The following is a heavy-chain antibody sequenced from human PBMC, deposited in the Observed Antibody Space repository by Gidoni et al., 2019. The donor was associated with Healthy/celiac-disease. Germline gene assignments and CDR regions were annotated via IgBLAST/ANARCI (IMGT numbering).Heavy chain of an antibody. CDR1: GFPFSSYA. CDR3: AKDQRTSVGATGLNY. Sequence: EVQLLESGGGLVQPGGSLRLTCAASGFPFSSYAMSWVRQAPGKGLGWVSAISGSGGSTYYADSVKGRFTISRDNSKNTLYLQMNSLRAEDTAVYYCAKDQRTSVGATGLNYWGQGTLVTVSS. V-gene: IGHV3-23*01. J-gene: IGHJ4*02. D-gene: IGHD1-26*01. CDR2: ISGSGGST.